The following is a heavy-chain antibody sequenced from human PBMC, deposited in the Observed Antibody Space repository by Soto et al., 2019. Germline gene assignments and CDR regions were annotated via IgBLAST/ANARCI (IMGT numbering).Heavy chain of an antibody. CDR2: ISGSGGST. J-gene: IGHJ4*02. D-gene: IGHD3-3*01. CDR1: GFTFSSYA. Sequence: PGGSLRLSCAASGFTFSSYAMSWVRQAPGKGLEWVSAISGSGGSTYYADSVKGRFTISRDNSKNTLYLQMNSLRAEDTAVYYCAMVWSGYYTMDLPFDYWGQGTLVTVSS. V-gene: IGHV3-23*01. CDR3: AMVWSGYYTMDLPFDY.